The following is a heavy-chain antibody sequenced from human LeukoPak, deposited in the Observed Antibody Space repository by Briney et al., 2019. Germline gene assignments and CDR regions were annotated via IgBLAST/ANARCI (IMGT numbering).Heavy chain of an antibody. V-gene: IGHV1-2*06. D-gene: IGHD1-26*01. Sequence: GESLKISCKASGYTFTGYYMHWVRQAPGQGLEWMGRINPNSGGTNYAQKFQGRVTMTRDTSISTAYMELSRLRSDDTAVYYCARGYRTVGAIEYFQHWGQGTLVTVSS. CDR1: GYTFTGYY. J-gene: IGHJ1*01. CDR2: INPNSGGT. CDR3: ARGYRTVGAIEYFQH.